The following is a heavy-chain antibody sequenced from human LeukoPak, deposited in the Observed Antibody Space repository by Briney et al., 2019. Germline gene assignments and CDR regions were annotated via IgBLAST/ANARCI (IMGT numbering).Heavy chain of an antibody. D-gene: IGHD3-22*01. CDR1: GYTFTSYY. CDR3: ARDSDYDSSGFGNP. J-gene: IGHJ5*02. CDR2: IKPSGGST. V-gene: IGHV1-46*03. Sequence: ASVKVSCKASGYTFTSYYMQWVGQAPGQGGEGMGVIKPSGGSTRYVQKFQGRVTMPRDTSPSTVYMELSSLRSEDTAVYYCARDSDYDSSGFGNPWGQGTLVTVSS.